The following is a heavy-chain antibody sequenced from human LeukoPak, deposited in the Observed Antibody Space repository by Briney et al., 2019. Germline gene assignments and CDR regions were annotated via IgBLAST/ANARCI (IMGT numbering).Heavy chain of an antibody. J-gene: IGHJ4*01. Sequence: GGSLRLSCAASGFRLSNYAMSWVGKAPGKGLEWVSAIGGSGSSTYYADSVKGRFTISRDNSKNTLYLQMNSLRAEDTAVYYCAKLWFGELGAVYFDYWGHGPLVTVSS. V-gene: IGHV3-23*01. CDR1: GFRLSNYA. D-gene: IGHD3-10*01. CDR3: AKLWFGELGAVYFDY. CDR2: IGGSGSST.